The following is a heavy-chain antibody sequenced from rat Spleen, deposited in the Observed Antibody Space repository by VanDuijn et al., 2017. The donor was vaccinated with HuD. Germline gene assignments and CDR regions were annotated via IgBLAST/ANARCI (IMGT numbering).Heavy chain of an antibody. D-gene: IGHD1-11*01. CDR1: GFTFSSFW. V-gene: IGHV5-58*01. CDR2: INTDGGGT. J-gene: IGHJ2*01. Sequence: EVQVVETGGGLVQPGRSLKLSCVASGFTFSSFWMYWVRQAPGKGLEWVSSINTDGGGTYYPDSVKGRFTISRDNAENTVYLQMNSLRSEDTATYYCAREGIVGFFDYWGQGVMVTVSS. CDR3: AREGIVGFFDY.